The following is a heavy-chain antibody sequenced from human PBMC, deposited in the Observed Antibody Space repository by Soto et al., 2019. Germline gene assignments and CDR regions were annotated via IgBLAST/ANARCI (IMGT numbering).Heavy chain of an antibody. J-gene: IGHJ2*01. CDR2: VTPSGGST. V-gene: IGHV1-46*03. Sequence: QVQLVQSGAEVKKPGASMRVSCKASGYTFSTYYLHWVRQAPGQGLEWMGIVTPSGGSTSYAQKFQGRVTMPRDTSTSTVYMELSSLRSEDTAIYYCARSDDYWYFDLWGRGTLVTVSS. CDR3: ARSDDYWYFDL. CDR1: GYTFSTYY.